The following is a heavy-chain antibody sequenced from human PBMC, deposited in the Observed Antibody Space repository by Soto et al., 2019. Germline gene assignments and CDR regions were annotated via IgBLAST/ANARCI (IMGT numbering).Heavy chain of an antibody. D-gene: IGHD3-3*01. Sequence: QVQLQESGPGLVKPSQTLSLTCAVSGGSISSGGYYWSWIRQHPGKGLEWIGYIYYSGSTYYNPSLKSRVTISVDTSKNQLFLNLSSVTDADTAVYYCARDPNPIFDTWGQGILVTVSS. CDR1: GGSISSGGYY. CDR3: ARDPNPIFDT. J-gene: IGHJ5*02. V-gene: IGHV4-31*11. CDR2: IYYSGST.